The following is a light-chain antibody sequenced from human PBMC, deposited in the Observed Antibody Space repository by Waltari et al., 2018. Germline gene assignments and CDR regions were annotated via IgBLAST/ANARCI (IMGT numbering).Light chain of an antibody. CDR3: QQYNDYSGT. CDR1: QSISSW. Sequence: EIQMTQSPSTLSASVGYRVTITCRASQSISSWLAWYQQKPGKAPKLLIYEASSLESGVPSRFSGGGYGTEFTLTISSLQPDDLATYYCQQYNDYSGTFGRGTKVEIK. V-gene: IGKV1-5*03. J-gene: IGKJ1*01. CDR2: EAS.